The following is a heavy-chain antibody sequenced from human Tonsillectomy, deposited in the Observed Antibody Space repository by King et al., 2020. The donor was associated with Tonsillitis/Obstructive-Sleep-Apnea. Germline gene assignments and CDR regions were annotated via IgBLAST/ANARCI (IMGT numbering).Heavy chain of an antibody. J-gene: IGHJ6*03. CDR3: ARDGHNYDFWSGYSYYYYMDV. V-gene: IGHV3-66*01. CDR1: GFTVSSSY. D-gene: IGHD3-3*01. CDR2: IYSGGST. Sequence: VQLVESGGGLVQPGGSLRLSCAASGFTVSSSYMSWVRQAPGEGLEWVSGIYSGGSTYYADSVKGSFTISRDNSKNTLYLQINSLRAEDTAVYYCARDGHNYDFWSGYSYYYYMDVWGKGTTVTVSS.